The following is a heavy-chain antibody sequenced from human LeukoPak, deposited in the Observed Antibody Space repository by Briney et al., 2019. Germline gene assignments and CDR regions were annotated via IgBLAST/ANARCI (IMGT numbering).Heavy chain of an antibody. V-gene: IGHV1-2*02. CDR2: INPNSGGT. D-gene: IGHD5-12*01. J-gene: IGHJ4*02. CDR1: GYTFSDYY. Sequence: GASVKVSCKASGYTFSDYYMHWVRQAPGQGLEWTGWINPNSGGTKCAQKFQGRVTMTRDTSISTAYMELSRLRSDDTAVYYCARGGVATEFDYWGQGTLVTVSS. CDR3: ARGGVATEFDY.